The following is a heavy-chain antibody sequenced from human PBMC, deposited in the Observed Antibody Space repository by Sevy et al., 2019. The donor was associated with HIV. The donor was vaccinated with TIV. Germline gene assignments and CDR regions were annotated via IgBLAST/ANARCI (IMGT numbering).Heavy chain of an antibody. CDR3: ARDPNDSGDYVNYLYGMDV. D-gene: IGHD4-17*01. V-gene: IGHV3-30-3*01. J-gene: IGHJ6*02. Sequence: GGSLRLSCAASGFTFSSYAVHWVRQAPGKGLEWVAVISYDGSKKYYPDSVKGRFTISRDNSKNTLYLQMNSLRPEDTAVYYCARDPNDSGDYVNYLYGMDVWAKGPRSPSP. CDR1: GFTFSSYA. CDR2: ISYDGSKK.